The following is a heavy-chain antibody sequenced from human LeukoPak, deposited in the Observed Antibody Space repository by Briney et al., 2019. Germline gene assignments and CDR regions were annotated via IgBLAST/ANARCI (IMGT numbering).Heavy chain of an antibody. CDR3: AGNYDQYAKPPTPHDY. Sequence: GGSLRLSCAASGFTFSSYDMNWVRQAPGKGLEWVSSISSSSRYIYYADSVKGRFTISRDNAKNPLYLQMNSLRAEDTAVYYCAGNYDQYAKPPTPHDYWGQGTLVTVSS. D-gene: IGHD2-8*01. CDR2: ISSSSRYI. V-gene: IGHV3-21*01. CDR1: GFTFSSYD. J-gene: IGHJ4*02.